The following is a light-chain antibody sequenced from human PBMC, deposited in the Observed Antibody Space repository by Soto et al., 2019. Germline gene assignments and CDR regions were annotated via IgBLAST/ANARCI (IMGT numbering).Light chain of an antibody. J-gene: IGKJ5*01. Sequence: EIVLTQSPSTLSFSPVERSTLSVLASQSVSSSYLAWYQQKPGLAPRLLIYDASSRATGIPDRFSGSGSGTDFTLTISRLEPEDFAVYSCQQYGSSITFGQGTRLEI. CDR1: QSVSSSY. V-gene: IGKV3D-20*01. CDR2: DAS. CDR3: QQYGSSIT.